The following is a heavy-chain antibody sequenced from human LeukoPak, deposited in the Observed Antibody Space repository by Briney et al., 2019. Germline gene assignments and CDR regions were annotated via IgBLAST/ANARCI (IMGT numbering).Heavy chain of an antibody. V-gene: IGHV1-8*02. Sequence: ASVKVSCKASGYTFTGYYMHWVRQAPGQGLEWMGWMNPNSGNTGYAQKFQGRVTMTRNTSISTAYMELSSLRSEDTAVYYCAREGSGSFISSWGQGTLVTVSS. CDR2: MNPNSGNT. CDR3: AREGSGSFISS. J-gene: IGHJ4*02. CDR1: GYTFTGYY. D-gene: IGHD1-26*01.